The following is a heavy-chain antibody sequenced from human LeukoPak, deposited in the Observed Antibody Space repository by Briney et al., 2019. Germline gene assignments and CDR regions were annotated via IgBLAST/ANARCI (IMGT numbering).Heavy chain of an antibody. Sequence: PGGSLRLSCAVSGFTFSDYYMSWIRQAPGKGLEWVSGISGSGASTYYADSVKGRFTISRDNSENTLYLQMNSLRAEDTAIYYCAKDAVYGSGTYYNDYWGQGTLVTVSS. D-gene: IGHD3-10*01. V-gene: IGHV3-23*01. CDR2: ISGSGAST. CDR1: GFTFSDYY. CDR3: AKDAVYGSGTYYNDY. J-gene: IGHJ4*02.